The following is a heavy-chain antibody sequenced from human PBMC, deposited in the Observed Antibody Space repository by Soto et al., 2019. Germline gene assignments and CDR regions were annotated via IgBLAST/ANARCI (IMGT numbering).Heavy chain of an antibody. Sequence: ASVKVSCKTSGYIFTDHLIHWVRQSPGQGLQWVGWVHPDSGGTNVAQAFQDRVTMTADTSITTAYMDLARLRPDDTAIFYCARGAQGFFPGSGIYFYFDHWGQGTPVTGSS. CDR3: ARGAQGFFPGSGIYFYFDH. CDR2: VHPDSGGT. CDR1: GYIFTDHL. V-gene: IGHV1-2*02. J-gene: IGHJ4*02. D-gene: IGHD3-22*01.